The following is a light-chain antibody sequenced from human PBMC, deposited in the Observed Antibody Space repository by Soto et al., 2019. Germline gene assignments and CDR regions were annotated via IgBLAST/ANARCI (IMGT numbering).Light chain of an antibody. CDR3: QQYDDYPLT. CDR2: DAS. Sequence: DIQMTQSPSTLSASVGDRVTITCRASQSIKNWLAWYQQKPGTAPKFLIYDASTLESGVPSRFSGSGTGTEFTLTISSLQADDFATYFCQQYDDYPLTFGGGTKVEIK. J-gene: IGKJ4*01. V-gene: IGKV1-5*01. CDR1: QSIKNW.